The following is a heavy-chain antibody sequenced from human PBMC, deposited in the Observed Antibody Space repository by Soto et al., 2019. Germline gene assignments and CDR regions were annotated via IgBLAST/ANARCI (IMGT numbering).Heavy chain of an antibody. D-gene: IGHD1-26*01. J-gene: IGHJ4*02. CDR2: ISGSGGST. CDR1: GFTFGDYA. V-gene: IGHV3-23*01. Sequence: PGGSLRLSCTASGFTFGDYAMSWFRQAPGKGLEWVSAISGSGGSTYYADSVKGRFTISRDNSKNTLYLQMNSLRAEDTAVYYCAKHSGSYYQKYYFDYWGQGTLVTVSS. CDR3: AKHSGSYYQKYYFDY.